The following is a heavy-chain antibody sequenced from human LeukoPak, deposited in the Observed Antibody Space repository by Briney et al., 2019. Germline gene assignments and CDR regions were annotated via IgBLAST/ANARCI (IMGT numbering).Heavy chain of an antibody. Sequence: KPSETLSLTCSVSGGSVSSYYWSWIRQPPGKGQEWIGYVYYTGSTNYNPSLKSRVTISVDRSKNQFSLKLTSVTAAHTAVYYCARAFPFDDYGDPDAFDIWGQGTMVTVSS. CDR2: VYYTGST. V-gene: IGHV4-59*02. J-gene: IGHJ3*02. D-gene: IGHD4-17*01. CDR1: GGSVSSYY. CDR3: ARAFPFDDYGDPDAFDI.